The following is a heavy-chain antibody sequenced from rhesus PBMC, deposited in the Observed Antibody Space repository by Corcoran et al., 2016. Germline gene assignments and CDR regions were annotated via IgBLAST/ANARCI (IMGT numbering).Heavy chain of an antibody. V-gene: IGHV3S5*01. J-gene: IGHJ4*01. CDR3: ANYDYGSSYDFDY. Sequence: EVQLVETGGGLVQPGGSLKLSCAASGFTFSSYGMTWVRQAPGKGLEWVSYIRYGVRTTYYADSVTGRVTISRDNSKNTLSLQMNSLRAEDTAVYYCANYDYGSSYDFDYWGQGVLVTVSS. CDR2: IRYGVRTT. D-gene: IGHD4-29*01. CDR1: GFTFSSYG.